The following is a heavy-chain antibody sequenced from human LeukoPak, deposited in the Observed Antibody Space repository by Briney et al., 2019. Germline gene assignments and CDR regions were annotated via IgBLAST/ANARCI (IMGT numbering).Heavy chain of an antibody. V-gene: IGHV4-59*01. CDR1: GGSISSYY. CDR3: ARGGRFWNNWFDP. D-gene: IGHD3-3*01. CDR2: IYYSGST. Sequence: PSGTLSLTCTVSGGSISSYYWSWIRQPPGKGLEWIGYIYYSGSTNYNPSLKSRVTISVDTSKNQFSLKLSSVTAADTAVYYCARGGRFWNNWFDPWGQGTLVTVSS. J-gene: IGHJ5*02.